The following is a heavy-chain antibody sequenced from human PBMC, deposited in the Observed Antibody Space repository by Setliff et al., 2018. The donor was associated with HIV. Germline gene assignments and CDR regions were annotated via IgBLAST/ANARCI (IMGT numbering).Heavy chain of an antibody. J-gene: IGHJ3*02. D-gene: IGHD2-15*01. CDR2: INHSGNT. CDR1: GGSFSGYQ. V-gene: IGHV4-34*01. Sequence: KASETLSLTCAVYGGSFSGYQFTWIRQSPGKGLEWVGEINHSGNTNYNPSLKGRLTISMDMSKNHFSLKLSSVTAADTAIYYCARGLGGGFSLDAFDIWGRGTMVTVSS. CDR3: ARGLGGGFSLDAFDI.